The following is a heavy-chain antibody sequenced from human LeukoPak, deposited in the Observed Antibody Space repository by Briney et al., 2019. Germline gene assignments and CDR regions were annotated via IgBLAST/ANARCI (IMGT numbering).Heavy chain of an antibody. V-gene: IGHV1-18*01. J-gene: IGHJ6*02. CDR3: ARGVGDILTGSPGSYYYYGMDV. CDR2: ISAYNGNT. CDR1: GYTFTSYG. Sequence: ASVKVSCKASGYTFTSYGISWVRQAPGQGLEWMGWISAYNGNTNYAQKLQGRVTMTTDTSTSTAYMELSSLRSEDTAVYYCARGVGDILTGSPGSYYYYGMDVWGQGTTVTVSS. D-gene: IGHD3-9*01.